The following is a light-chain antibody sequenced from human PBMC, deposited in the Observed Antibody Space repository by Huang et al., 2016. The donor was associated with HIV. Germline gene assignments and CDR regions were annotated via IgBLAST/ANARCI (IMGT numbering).Light chain of an antibody. V-gene: IGKV1-39*01. Sequence: DIQMTQSPSSLSASVGDRVTMACRASQSIGTYLNWYQQKQGKAPRLLRHVASRLQSGVPSRFSGSGSGTDFTLTISSLQPEDFATYYGQQSYSALGLTFGGGTKVEIK. CDR3: QQSYSALGLT. CDR2: VAS. CDR1: QSIGTY. J-gene: IGKJ4*01.